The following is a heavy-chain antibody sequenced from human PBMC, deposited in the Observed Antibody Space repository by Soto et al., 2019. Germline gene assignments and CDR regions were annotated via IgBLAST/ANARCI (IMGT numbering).Heavy chain of an antibody. V-gene: IGHV5-10-1*01. D-gene: IGHD3-22*01. J-gene: IGHJ4*02. Sequence: GESLKISCKGSGYSFAGYWITWVRQKPGKGLEWVGRIDPSDSQTYYSPSFQGHVTISVTKSITTVFLQWSSLRASDTAMYYCARQIYDSDTGPNFQYYFDSWGQGTPVTVSS. CDR3: ARQIYDSDTGPNFQYYFDS. CDR1: GYSFAGYW. CDR2: IDPSDSQT.